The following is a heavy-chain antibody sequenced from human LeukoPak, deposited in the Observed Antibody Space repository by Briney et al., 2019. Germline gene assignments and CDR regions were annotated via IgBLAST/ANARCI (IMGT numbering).Heavy chain of an antibody. J-gene: IGHJ4*02. CDR1: GGSISSSSYY. Sequence: SETLSLTCTVSGGSISSSSYYWGWIRQPPGKGLAWIGSIYYSGSTYYNPSLKSRVTISVDTSKNQFPLKLSSVTAADTAVYYCARKLVRGDYFDYWGQGTLVTVSS. CDR2: IYYSGST. CDR3: ARKLVRGDYFDY. V-gene: IGHV4-39*06. D-gene: IGHD6-6*01.